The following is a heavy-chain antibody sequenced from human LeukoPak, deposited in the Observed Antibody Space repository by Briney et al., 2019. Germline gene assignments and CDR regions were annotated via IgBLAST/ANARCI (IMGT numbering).Heavy chain of an antibody. J-gene: IGHJ4*02. Sequence: GGSLRLSCAASGFTFSSYWMSWVRQAPGKGLEWVANIKQDGSEKYYVDSVKGRFTISRDNAKNSLYLQMNSLRAEDTAVYYCARDLKRYCSGGSCSDFDYWGQGTLVTVSP. CDR2: IKQDGSEK. CDR3: ARDLKRYCSGGSCSDFDY. CDR1: GFTFSSYW. V-gene: IGHV3-7*01. D-gene: IGHD2-15*01.